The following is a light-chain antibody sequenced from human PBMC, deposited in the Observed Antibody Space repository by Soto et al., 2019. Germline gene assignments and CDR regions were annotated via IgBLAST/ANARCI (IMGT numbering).Light chain of an antibody. Sequence: QSALTQPASLSGSPRQSITISCTGTSSDVGGYNYVSWYQQHPGKVPKLMIYDVSNRPSGVSNRFSGSKSGNTASLTISGLQAEDEADYYCSSYTSSSTYVFGTGTKLTVL. CDR2: DVS. CDR1: SSDVGGYNY. V-gene: IGLV2-14*01. CDR3: SSYTSSSTYV. J-gene: IGLJ1*01.